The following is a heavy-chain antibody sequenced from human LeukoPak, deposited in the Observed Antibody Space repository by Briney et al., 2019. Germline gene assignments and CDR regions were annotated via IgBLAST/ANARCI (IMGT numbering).Heavy chain of an antibody. D-gene: IGHD5-18*01. CDR2: ISGSGGST. V-gene: IGHV3-23*01. CDR1: GFIFSTYA. Sequence: GGSLRLSCATSGFIFSTYALSWVRQAPGKGLEWASSISGSGGSTYHADSVKGRFTISRDSSKNTLYLQMNSLRAEDTAVYYCARGVGYSYGAFDIWGQGTMVTVSS. CDR3: ARGVGYSYGAFDI. J-gene: IGHJ3*02.